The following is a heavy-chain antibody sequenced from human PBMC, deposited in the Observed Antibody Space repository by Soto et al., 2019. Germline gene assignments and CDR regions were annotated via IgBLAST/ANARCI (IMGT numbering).Heavy chain of an antibody. CDR3: ARGGLAAAGTDY. V-gene: IGHV4-34*01. J-gene: IGHJ4*02. CDR2: INHSGST. CDR1: GGSFSGYY. Sequence: QVQLRQWGAGLLKPSETLSLTCAVYGGSFSGYYWSWIRQPPGKGLEWIGEINHSGSTNYNPSLKSRVTISVDTSKNQFSLKLSSVTAADTAVYYCARGGLAAAGTDYWCQGTLVTVSS. D-gene: IGHD6-13*01.